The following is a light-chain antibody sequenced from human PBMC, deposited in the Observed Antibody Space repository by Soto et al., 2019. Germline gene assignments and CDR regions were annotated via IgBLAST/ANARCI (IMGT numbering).Light chain of an antibody. CDR3: LQHGSYPRT. CDR2: DAS. Sequence: DIQMTQSPSSLSASVGDSVIITCRASQGIRNDLAWYQQKPGKAPRRLIYDASKLQDGVPSRFSGSGYGTEFTLTISSLQPEDIATYYCLQHGSYPRTFGQGTKVDIK. J-gene: IGKJ1*01. CDR1: QGIRND. V-gene: IGKV1-17*01.